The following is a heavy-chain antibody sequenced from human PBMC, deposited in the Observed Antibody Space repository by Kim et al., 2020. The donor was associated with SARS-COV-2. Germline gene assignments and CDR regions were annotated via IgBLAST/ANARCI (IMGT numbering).Heavy chain of an antibody. J-gene: IGHJ4*02. D-gene: IGHD3-22*01. V-gene: IGHV1-18*01. CDR3: ARYYYDNSGYNMHFDY. Sequence: KLQDRVTMTTDTSTSTAYMELRSLRSDDTALYYCARYYYDNSGYNMHFDYWGQGTLVTVSS.